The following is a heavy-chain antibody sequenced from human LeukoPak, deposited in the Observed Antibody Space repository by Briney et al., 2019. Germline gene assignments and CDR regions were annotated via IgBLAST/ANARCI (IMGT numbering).Heavy chain of an antibody. CDR2: ISASGGST. Sequence: GSLRLSCAASGFTFSSYAMSWVRQAPGEGLEWVSAISASGGSTFYADSVKGRFTISRDNSKNTLYLQMNSLRAEDTALYYCAKGRGYSGYDFFDYWGQGTLVTVSS. CDR3: AKGRGYSGYDFFDY. J-gene: IGHJ4*02. CDR1: GFTFSSYA. V-gene: IGHV3-23*01. D-gene: IGHD5-12*01.